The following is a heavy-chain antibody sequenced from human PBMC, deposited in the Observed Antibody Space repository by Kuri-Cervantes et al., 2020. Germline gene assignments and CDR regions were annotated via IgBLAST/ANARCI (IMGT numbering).Heavy chain of an antibody. V-gene: IGHV4-59*01. J-gene: IGHJ3*02. CDR3: ARQPGIYCSSTSCYAAFDI. D-gene: IGHD2-2*01. CDR1: GGSISSYY. Sequence: GSLRLSCTVSGGSISSYYWSWIRQPPGKGLEWIGYIYYSGSTNYNPSLKSRVTISVDTSKNQFSLKLSSVTAADTAVYYCARQPGIYCSSTSCYAAFDIWGQGTMVTVSS. CDR2: IYYSGST.